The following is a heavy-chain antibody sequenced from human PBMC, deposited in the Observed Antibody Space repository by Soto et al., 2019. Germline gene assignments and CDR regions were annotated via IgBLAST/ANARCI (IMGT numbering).Heavy chain of an antibody. CDR1: GGSISSSNW. D-gene: IGHD3-16*01. CDR3: AKGGHIDF. CDR2: ISADGSDT. J-gene: IGHJ4*02. V-gene: IGHV3-7*03. Sequence: VQLQESGPGLVKPSGTLSLTCAVSGGSISSSNWWSWVRQAPGKGLEWVANISADGSDTYYVDSVKGRFTVSRDNPKTSLYLQMNSLRAEDTAVYYCAKGGHIDFCGQGTLVTVSS.